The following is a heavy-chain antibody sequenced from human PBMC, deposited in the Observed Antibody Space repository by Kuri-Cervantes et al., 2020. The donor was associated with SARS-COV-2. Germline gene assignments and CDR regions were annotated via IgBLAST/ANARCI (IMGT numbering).Heavy chain of an antibody. D-gene: IGHD2-2*01. CDR3: ARHYITRYFDL. J-gene: IGHJ2*01. Sequence: SETLSLTCAVSRYTISRGYCWGWIRQPPGKGLEWIGSIYHSGSTYYNPSLKSRVTISVDTSKNQFSLKLSSVTAADTAVYYCARHYITRYFDLWGRGTLVTVSS. CDR1: RYTISRGYC. CDR2: IYHSGST. V-gene: IGHV4-38-2*01.